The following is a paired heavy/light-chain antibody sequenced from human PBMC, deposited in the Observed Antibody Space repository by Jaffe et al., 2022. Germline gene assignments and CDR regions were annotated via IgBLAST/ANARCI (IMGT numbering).Heavy chain of an antibody. CDR3: ARDPEDTTILKGALDI. J-gene: IGHJ3*02. Sequence: EVQLVESGGGLVQPGGSLRLSCAASGFTVSTNYMTWVRQAPGKGLEWVSVIYTGGSTYYADSVKGRFTISRDNSKNTLYLQMNSLRAEDTAVYYCARDPEDTTILKGALDIWGQGTMVTVSS. D-gene: IGHD5-18*01. CDR2: IYTGGST. CDR1: GFTVSTNY. V-gene: IGHV3-66*02.
Light chain of an antibody. J-gene: IGLJ2*01. CDR1: SSNIGAGYD. V-gene: IGLV1-40*01. CDR2: GNT. Sequence: QSVLTQPPSVSGAPGQRVTISCTGSSSNIGAGYDVHWYQHLPGTAPKLLIYGNTNRPSGVPDRFSGSKSGTSASLAITGLQAEDEADYYCQSYDSTLSGSRVFGGGTKLTVL. CDR3: QSYDSTLSGSRV.